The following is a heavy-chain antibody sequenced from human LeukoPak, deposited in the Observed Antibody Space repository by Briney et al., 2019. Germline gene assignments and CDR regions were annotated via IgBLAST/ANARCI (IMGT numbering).Heavy chain of an antibody. J-gene: IGHJ4*02. CDR2: INHSGST. D-gene: IGHD3-22*01. CDR1: GGSFSGYY. V-gene: IGHV4-34*01. Sequence: SETLSLTCVVYGGSFSGYYWSWIRQPPGKGLEWIGEINHSGSTNYSPSLKSRVTISVDTSKNQFSLKLSSVTAADTAVYYCARHGALDYDQGVWGQGTLVTVSS. CDR3: ARHGALDYDQGV.